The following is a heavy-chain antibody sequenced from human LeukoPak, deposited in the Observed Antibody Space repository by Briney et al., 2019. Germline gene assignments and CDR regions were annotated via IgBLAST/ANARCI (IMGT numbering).Heavy chain of an antibody. CDR1: GFTFSSYE. J-gene: IGHJ4*02. CDR2: ISSSGSTI. CDR3: ARVDTLGSS. D-gene: IGHD6-13*01. Sequence: PGGSLRLSCAASGFTFSSYEMNWVCEAPGEGLEWVSYISSSGSTIYYADSVKGRFTISRDNAKNSLYLQMNSLRAEDTAVYYCARVDTLGSSWGQGTLVTVSS. V-gene: IGHV3-48*03.